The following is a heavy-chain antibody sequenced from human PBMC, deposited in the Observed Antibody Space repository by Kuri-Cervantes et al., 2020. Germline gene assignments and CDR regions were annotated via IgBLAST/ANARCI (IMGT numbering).Heavy chain of an antibody. CDR2: ISSSSSYI. D-gene: IGHD6-13*01. CDR1: GFTFSSYE. CDR3: ARDDRIAAAGNDAFDI. Sequence: GGSLRLSCAASGFTFSSYEMNWVRQAPGKGLEWVSYISSSSSYIYYADSVKGRFTISRDNAKNSLYLQMNSLRAEDTAVYYCARDDRIAAAGNDAFDIWGQGAMVTVSS. V-gene: IGHV3-21*05. J-gene: IGHJ3*02.